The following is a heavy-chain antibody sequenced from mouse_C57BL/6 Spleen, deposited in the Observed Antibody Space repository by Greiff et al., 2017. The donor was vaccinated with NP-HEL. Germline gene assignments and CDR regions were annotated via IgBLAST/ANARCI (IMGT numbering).Heavy chain of an antibody. D-gene: IGHD1-1*02. Sequence: QVHVKQSGAELVKPGASVKLSCKASGYTFTSYWMHWVKQRPGRGLEWIGRIDPNSGGTKYNEKFKSKDTLTVDKPSSTAYRQLSSLTSEDSAVYYSARFGTPYYYAMDYWGQGTSVTVSS. CDR1: GYTFTSYW. J-gene: IGHJ4*01. CDR2: IDPNSGGT. CDR3: ARFGTPYYYAMDY. V-gene: IGHV1-72*01.